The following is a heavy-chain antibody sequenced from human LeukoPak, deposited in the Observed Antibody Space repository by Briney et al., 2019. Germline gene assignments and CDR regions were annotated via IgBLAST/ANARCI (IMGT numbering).Heavy chain of an antibody. D-gene: IGHD5-12*01. J-gene: IGHJ5*02. V-gene: IGHV4-61*02. Sequence: TSETLSLTCTVSGGSISSGSYYWSWIRQPAGKGLEWIGRIYTSGSTNYNPSLKSRVTISVDTSKNQFSLKLSSVTAADTAVYYCARDRRYSGYTGPFWFDPWGQGTLVTVSS. CDR1: GGSISSGSYY. CDR3: ARDRRYSGYTGPFWFDP. CDR2: IYTSGST.